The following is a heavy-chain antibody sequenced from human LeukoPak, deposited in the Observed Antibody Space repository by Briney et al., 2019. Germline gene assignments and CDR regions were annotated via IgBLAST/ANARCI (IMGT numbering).Heavy chain of an antibody. CDR3: ARLKGIGTFDH. D-gene: IGHD1-26*01. CDR1: GFTFSDYY. CDR2: ISSSGSTI. V-gene: IGHV3-11*01. Sequence: GGSLRLSCAASGFTFSDYYMGWIRQAPGEGLEWVSYISSSGSTIYHADSVKGRFTISRDNAKNSLYLQMNSLRAEDTAVYYCARLKGIGTFDHWGQGTLVTVSS. J-gene: IGHJ4*02.